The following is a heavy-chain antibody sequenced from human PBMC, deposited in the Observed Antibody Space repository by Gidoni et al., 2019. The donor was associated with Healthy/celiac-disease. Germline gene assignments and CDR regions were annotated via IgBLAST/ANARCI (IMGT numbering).Heavy chain of an antibody. CDR3: ARAGEYYDSSGYYYGPYYFDY. Sequence: QVQLVQSGAEVKKPGASVKVSCKASGYTFTGYYMHWVRQAPGQGLEWMGWINPNSGGTNYAQKFQGRVTMTRDTSISTAYMELSRLRSDDTAVYYCARAGEYYDSSGYYYGPYYFDYWGQGTLVTVSS. CDR2: INPNSGGT. V-gene: IGHV1-2*02. CDR1: GYTFTGYY. J-gene: IGHJ4*02. D-gene: IGHD3-22*01.